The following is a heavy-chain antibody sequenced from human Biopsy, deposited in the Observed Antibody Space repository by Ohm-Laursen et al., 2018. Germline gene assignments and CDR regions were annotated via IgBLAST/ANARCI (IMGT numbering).Heavy chain of an antibody. CDR1: GYTFTGYH. CDR2: INAKTGDT. Sequence: SVTVSCKASGYTFTGYHAHWVQQAPGQGLEWLGWINAKTGDTNYAQKFQGRVTMTRDTSISMAYVDLSSLRSDDTAVYYCTRGGYYYDSLAYYYWFDPWGQGTLVTVSS. J-gene: IGHJ5*02. D-gene: IGHD3-22*01. CDR3: TRGGYYYDSLAYYYWFDP. V-gene: IGHV1-2*02.